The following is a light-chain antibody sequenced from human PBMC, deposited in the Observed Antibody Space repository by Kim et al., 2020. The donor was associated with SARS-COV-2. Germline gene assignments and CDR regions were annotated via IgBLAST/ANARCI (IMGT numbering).Light chain of an antibody. J-gene: IGLJ3*02. Sequence: GKTVTISCTRSSGSIASNYVQWYQQRPGSSPTTVIYEDNQRPSGVPDRFSGSIDSSSNSASLTISGLKTEDEADYYCQSSDSSSWVFGGGTQLTVL. CDR1: SGSIASNY. CDR3: QSSDSSSWV. CDR2: EDN. V-gene: IGLV6-57*01.